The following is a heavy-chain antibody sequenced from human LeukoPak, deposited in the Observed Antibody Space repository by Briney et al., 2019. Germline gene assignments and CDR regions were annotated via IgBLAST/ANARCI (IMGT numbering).Heavy chain of an antibody. CDR1: GCSFTSYW. CDR3: ARHGYDSSGYHDAFDI. V-gene: IGHV5-51*01. D-gene: IGHD3-22*01. Sequence: GESLKISCKGSGCSFTSYWIGWVRQMPGKGLEWMGIIYPGDSDTRYSPSFQGQVAISADKSISTAYLQWSSLKASDTAMYYCARHGYDSSGYHDAFDIWGQGTMVTVSS. J-gene: IGHJ3*02. CDR2: IYPGDSDT.